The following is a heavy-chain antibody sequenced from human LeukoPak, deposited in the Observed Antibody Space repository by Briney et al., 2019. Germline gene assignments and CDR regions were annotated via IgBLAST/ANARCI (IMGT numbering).Heavy chain of an antibody. Sequence: PGGSLRLSCAASGFTFSSYGMHWVRQAPGKGLEGVAVISYDGSNKYYADSVKGRFTISRDNSKHTLYLQMNSLRAEDTAVYYCAKDRGDYYDSSGYYSGGFDIWGQGTMVTVSS. J-gene: IGHJ3*02. CDR3: AKDRGDYYDSSGYYSGGFDI. CDR1: GFTFSSYG. D-gene: IGHD3-22*01. V-gene: IGHV3-30*18. CDR2: ISYDGSNK.